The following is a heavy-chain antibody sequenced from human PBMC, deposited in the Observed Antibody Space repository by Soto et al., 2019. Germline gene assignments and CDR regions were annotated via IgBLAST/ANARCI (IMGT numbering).Heavy chain of an antibody. CDR1: GGSISSGDCY. CDR3: ARGDYDSTLFDY. Sequence: PSETLSLTCTVSGGSISSGDCYWSWIRQPPGKGLEWIGYIYYSGSTYYNPSLKSRVTISVDTSKNQFSLKLSSVTAADTAVYYCARGDYDSTLFDYWGQGTLLTVSS. J-gene: IGHJ4*02. CDR2: IYYSGST. D-gene: IGHD3-22*01. V-gene: IGHV4-30-4*01.